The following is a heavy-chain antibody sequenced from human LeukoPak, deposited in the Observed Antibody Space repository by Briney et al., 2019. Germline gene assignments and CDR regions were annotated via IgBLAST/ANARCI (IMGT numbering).Heavy chain of an antibody. V-gene: IGHV4-59*08. CDR2: IYYTGST. CDR3: VRRGVAAIFDP. CDR1: GGSISGYY. D-gene: IGHD6-6*01. J-gene: IGHJ5*02. Sequence: PSETLSLTCTVSGGSISGYYWSWIRQPPGKGLEWIACIYYTGSTTYNPSLKSRVTISLNTSKNQISLKLSSVTAADTAVYYCVRRGVAAIFDPWGQGTRVTVSS.